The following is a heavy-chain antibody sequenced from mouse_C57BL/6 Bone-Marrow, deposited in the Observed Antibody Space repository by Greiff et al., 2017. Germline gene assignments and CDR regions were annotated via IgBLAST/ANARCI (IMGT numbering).Heavy chain of an antibody. J-gene: IGHJ2*01. CDR3: ARREGTTVDY. CDR2: IYPRSGNT. V-gene: IGHV1-81*01. CDR1: GYTFTSYG. Sequence: VKLMESGAELARPGASVKLSCKASGYTFTSYGISWVKQRTGQGLEWIGEIYPRSGNTYYNEKFKGKATLTADKSSSTAYMELRSLTSEDSAVYFCARREGTTVDYWGQGTTLTVSS. D-gene: IGHD1-1*01.